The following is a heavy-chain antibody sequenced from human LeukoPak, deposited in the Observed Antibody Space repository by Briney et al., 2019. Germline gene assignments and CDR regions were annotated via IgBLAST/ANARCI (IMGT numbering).Heavy chain of an antibody. V-gene: IGHV4-59*01. CDR3: ARVGGVAITDWFDP. D-gene: IGHD1-20*01. J-gene: IGHJ5*02. CDR1: GGSISSYY. Sequence: SETLSLTCTVSGGSISSYYWSWIRQPPGKGLEWIGYIYYSGSTNYNPSLKSRVTISVDTSKNQFSLKLSSVTAADTAVYYCARVGGVAITDWFDPWGQGTLATVSS. CDR2: IYYSGST.